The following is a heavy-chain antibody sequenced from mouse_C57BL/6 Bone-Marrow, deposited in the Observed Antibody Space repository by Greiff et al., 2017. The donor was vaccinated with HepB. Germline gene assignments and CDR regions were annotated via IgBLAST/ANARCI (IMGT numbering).Heavy chain of an antibody. D-gene: IGHD2-1*01. J-gene: IGHJ3*01. CDR1: GYTFTSYW. Sequence: VQLQQPGAELVMPGASVKLSCKASGYTFTSYWMHWVKQRPGQGLEWIGEIDPSDSYTNYNQKFKGKSTLTVDQSSSTAYMQLSSLTSEDSAVYYCARRTYGNYAWFAYWGQGTLVTVSA. CDR2: IDPSDSYT. CDR3: ARRTYGNYAWFAY. V-gene: IGHV1-69*01.